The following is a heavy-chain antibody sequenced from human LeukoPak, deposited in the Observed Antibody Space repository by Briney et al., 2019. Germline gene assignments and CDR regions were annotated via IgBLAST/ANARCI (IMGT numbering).Heavy chain of an antibody. Sequence: GGSLRLSCAASGFTFSSHAMHWVRQAPGKGLEWVAVIWSDGSNKFYADSVRGRFTISRDNSQKTLYLQMNSLRAEDTAIFYCARGIYGTYYFDNWGQGTLVTVSS. V-gene: IGHV3-33*01. D-gene: IGHD1-14*01. CDR3: ARGIYGTYYFDN. J-gene: IGHJ4*02. CDR1: GFTFSSHA. CDR2: IWSDGSNK.